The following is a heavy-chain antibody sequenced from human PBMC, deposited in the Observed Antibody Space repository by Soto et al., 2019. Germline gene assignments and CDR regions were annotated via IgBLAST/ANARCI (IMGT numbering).Heavy chain of an antibody. CDR3: AREITSGWNAFDC. CDR2: IYAGGTS. D-gene: IGHD6-19*01. Sequence: EVQLVESGGGLVQSGGSLRLSCAASGFTVRTSYMNWVRQSPGRGLEWLSVIYAGGTSYHADSVKGRFTISRDESRNTVYLQMNSLRAEDTAVYYCAREITSGWNAFDCWGQGTLVTVSS. J-gene: IGHJ4*02. CDR1: GFTVRTSY. V-gene: IGHV3-66*01.